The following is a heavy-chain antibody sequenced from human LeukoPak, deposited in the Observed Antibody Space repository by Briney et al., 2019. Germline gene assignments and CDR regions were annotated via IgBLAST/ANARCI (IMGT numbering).Heavy chain of an antibody. D-gene: IGHD3-10*01. Sequence: QAGGSLRLSCAASGFTFSDYYMSWIRQAPGKGLEWISYISSSGSSTYYPDSVKGRFTISRDNAKNSLYLQMNSLRAEDTAVYYCARESGRSADYWGQGTLVTVSS. J-gene: IGHJ4*02. CDR2: ISSSGSST. CDR1: GFTFSDYY. CDR3: ARESGRSADY. V-gene: IGHV3-11*04.